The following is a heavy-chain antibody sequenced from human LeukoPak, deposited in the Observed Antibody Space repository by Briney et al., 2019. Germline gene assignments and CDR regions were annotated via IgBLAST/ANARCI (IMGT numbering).Heavy chain of an antibody. CDR2: IFYTGST. CDR3: ARAGYSSSWYGSGWFDP. J-gene: IGHJ5*02. D-gene: IGHD6-13*01. V-gene: IGHV4-59*01. Sequence: SETLSLTCTVSGGSINNYYWSWIRQPPGKTLEWIGYIFYTGSTKYNPSLKSRVTISVDTSKNQFSLKLSSVTAADTAVYYCARAGYSSSWYGSGWFDPWGQGTLVTVSS. CDR1: GGSINNYY.